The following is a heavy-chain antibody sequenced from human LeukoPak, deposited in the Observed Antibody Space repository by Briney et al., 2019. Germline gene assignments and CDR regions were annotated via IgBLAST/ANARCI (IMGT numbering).Heavy chain of an antibody. J-gene: IGHJ5*02. Sequence: GASVKVSCKASGYSFTSYYMNWVRQAPGQGLEWMGIIDPSVGSTSYAQKFQGRVTMTRDTSTATVYMELSSLRSEDTAVYYCARGLTDGSGIHLNWFDPWGQETLVTVSS. D-gene: IGHD3-10*01. CDR3: ARGLTDGSGIHLNWFDP. CDR1: GYSFTSYY. V-gene: IGHV1-46*01. CDR2: IDPSVGST.